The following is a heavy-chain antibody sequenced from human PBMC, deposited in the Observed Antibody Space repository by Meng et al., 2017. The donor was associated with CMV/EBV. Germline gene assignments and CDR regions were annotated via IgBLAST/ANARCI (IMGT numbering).Heavy chain of an antibody. D-gene: IGHD3-16*01. CDR2: INPNSGGT. Sequence: QVQPVQSGDEVEKAVASVNVSCKASGYTFTGYYMHWVGPAPGQGLEWMGWINPNSGGTNYAQKFQGRVTMTRDTSISTDYMDLSRLRSDDTAVYYCARHYDYDDYWVQGTLVTVSS. CDR1: GYTFTGYY. J-gene: IGHJ4*02. V-gene: IGHV1-2*02. CDR3: ARHYDYDDY.